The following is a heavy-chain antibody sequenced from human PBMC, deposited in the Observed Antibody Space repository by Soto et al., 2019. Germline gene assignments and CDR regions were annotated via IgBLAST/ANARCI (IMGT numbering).Heavy chain of an antibody. D-gene: IGHD3-10*01. J-gene: IGHJ3*02. Sequence: GGSLRLSCAASGFTVSSNYMSWVRQAPGKGLEWVSVIYSGGSTYYADSVKGRFTISRDNSKNTLCLQMNSLRAEDTAVYYCARVPSLALGDAFDIWGQGTMVTVS. CDR2: IYSGGST. CDR3: ARVPSLALGDAFDI. V-gene: IGHV3-66*01. CDR1: GFTVSSNY.